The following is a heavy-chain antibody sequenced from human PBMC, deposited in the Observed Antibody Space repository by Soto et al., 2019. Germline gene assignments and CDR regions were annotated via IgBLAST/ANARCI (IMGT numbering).Heavy chain of an antibody. CDR2: INHSGST. CDR1: GGSFSGYY. J-gene: IGHJ6*02. Sequence: SETLSLTCAVYGGSFSGYYWSWIRQPPGKGLEWIGEINHSGSTNYNPSLKSRVTISVDTSKNQFSLKLSSVTAADTAVYYCARGRDFWSGYPHYYYYGMDVWGQGTTVTVSS. CDR3: ARGRDFWSGYPHYYYYGMDV. D-gene: IGHD3-3*01. V-gene: IGHV4-34*01.